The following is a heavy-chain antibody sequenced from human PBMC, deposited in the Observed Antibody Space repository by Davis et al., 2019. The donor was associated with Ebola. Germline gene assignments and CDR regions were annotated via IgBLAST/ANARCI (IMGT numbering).Heavy chain of an antibody. D-gene: IGHD6-19*01. Sequence: SETLSLTCAVYGWSFSGDYWCWSRQPPEKGREWIGEVNDSGSTNYSPSLNSRVTLSVDTSKNQFSLKLTSVTAADTAAYYCARTTRDSGWFLDYWGQRILVTVSS. CDR2: VNDSGST. CDR3: ARTTRDSGWFLDY. CDR1: GWSFSGDY. J-gene: IGHJ4*02. V-gene: IGHV4-34*01.